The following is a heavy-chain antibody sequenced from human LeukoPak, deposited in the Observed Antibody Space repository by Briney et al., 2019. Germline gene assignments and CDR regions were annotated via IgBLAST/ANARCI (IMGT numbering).Heavy chain of an antibody. CDR2: ISPNNGNT. D-gene: IGHD6-13*01. CDR3: ARGLPIVSRSWYPSDP. J-gene: IGHJ5*02. CDR1: GYIFFNYG. Sequence: ASVKVSCKASGYIFFNYGISWVRQAPGQGLEWMGWISPNNGNTDFAQNFQDRVTMTTDTSTSTVYMELRSLRSDDTAVYYCARGLPIVSRSWYPSDPWGQGTLVTVSS. V-gene: IGHV1-18*01.